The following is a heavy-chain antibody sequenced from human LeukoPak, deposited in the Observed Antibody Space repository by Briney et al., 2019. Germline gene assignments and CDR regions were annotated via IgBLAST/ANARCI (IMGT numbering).Heavy chain of an antibody. J-gene: IGHJ6*02. CDR2: IYSGGST. V-gene: IGHV3-53*04. CDR3: ARVTQQPDYYYYGMDV. Sequence: GGSLRLSCAASGFTVSSNYMSWVRQAPGKGLEWVSVIYSGGSTYYADSVKGRFTISRHNSKNTLYLQMNSLRAEDTAVYYCARVTQQPDYYYYGMDVWGQGTTVTVSS. CDR1: GFTVSSNY. D-gene: IGHD6-13*01.